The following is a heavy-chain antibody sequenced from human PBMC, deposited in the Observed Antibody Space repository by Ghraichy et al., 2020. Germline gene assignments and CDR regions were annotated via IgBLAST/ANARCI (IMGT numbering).Heavy chain of an antibody. D-gene: IGHD4-11*01. V-gene: IGHV3-23*01. CDR2: ISGSGGST. J-gene: IGHJ2*01. Sequence: LSLTCAASGFTFSSYAMSWVRQAPGKGLEWVSAISGSGGSTYYADSVKGRFTISRDNSKNTLYLQMNSLRAEDTAVYYCAKDLTTVTWYFDLWGRGTLVTVSS. CDR3: AKDLTTVTWYFDL. CDR1: GFTFSSYA.